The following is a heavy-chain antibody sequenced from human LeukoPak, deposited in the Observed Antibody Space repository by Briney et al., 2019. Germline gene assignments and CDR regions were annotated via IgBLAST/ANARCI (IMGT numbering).Heavy chain of an antibody. J-gene: IGHJ3*02. CDR2: INHSGST. D-gene: IGHD6-13*01. CDR1: GGSFSGYY. Sequence: KASETPSLTCAVYGGSFSGYYWSWIRQPPGKGLEWIGEINHSGSTNYNPSLKSRVTISVDTSKNQFSLKLSSVTAADTAVYYCAAAAGAFDIWGQGTMVTVSS. V-gene: IGHV4-34*01. CDR3: AAAAGAFDI.